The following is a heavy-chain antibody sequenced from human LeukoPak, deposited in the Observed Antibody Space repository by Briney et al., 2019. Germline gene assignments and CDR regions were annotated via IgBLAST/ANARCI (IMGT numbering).Heavy chain of an antibody. CDR3: ARDHSYYDSSGYYYGSYYYYYMDV. Sequence: ASVKVSCKASGYTFTSYYMHWVRQAPGQGLEWMGIINPSGGSTSYAQKFQGRVTMTRDTSTSTVYMELSSLRSEDTAVHYCARDHSYYDSSGYYYGSYYYYYMDVWGKGTTVTVSS. CDR2: INPSGGST. CDR1: GYTFTSYY. D-gene: IGHD3-22*01. J-gene: IGHJ6*03. V-gene: IGHV1-46*01.